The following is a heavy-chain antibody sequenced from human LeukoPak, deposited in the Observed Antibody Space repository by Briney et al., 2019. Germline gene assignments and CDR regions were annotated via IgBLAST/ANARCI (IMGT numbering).Heavy chain of an antibody. CDR3: AKGRSSGLYHHPIDY. D-gene: IGHD6-19*01. CDR1: GFTFSSYA. V-gene: IGHV3-23*01. Sequence: PGTSLRLSCSASGFTFSSYAMSWVRQAPGKGLEWVSAISGSGGSTYYADSVKGRFTISRDNSKNTLYLQMNSLRAEDTAVYYCAKGRSSGLYHHPIDYWGQGTLVTVSS. J-gene: IGHJ4*02. CDR2: ISGSGGST.